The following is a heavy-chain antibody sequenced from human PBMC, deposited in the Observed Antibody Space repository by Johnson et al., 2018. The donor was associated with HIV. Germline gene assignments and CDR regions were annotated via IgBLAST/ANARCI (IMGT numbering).Heavy chain of an antibody. J-gene: IGHJ3*02. CDR2: ISSSGTTV. V-gene: IGHV3-11*04. CDR3: ARDRGYWDAFDI. Sequence: QMLLVESGGGLVNPGGSLRLSCAASGFTFSDYYMSWIRQTPGKGLEWVSYISSSGTTVYYADSVKGRFSISRDNAKHSRSLHMNSLRADDTAVYYCARDRGYWDAFDIWGQGTKVTVSS. CDR1: GFTFSDYY. D-gene: IGHD3-22*01.